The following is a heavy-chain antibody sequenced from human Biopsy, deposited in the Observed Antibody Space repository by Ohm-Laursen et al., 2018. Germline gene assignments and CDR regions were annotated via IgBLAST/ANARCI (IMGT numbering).Heavy chain of an antibody. CDR1: GFIFSRND. V-gene: IGHV3-23*01. Sequence: SLRLSCAASGFIFSRNDMSWVRQAPEKGLEWVSGISGSGASTYYADSVKGRFTISRDNSKNTLFLQMDSLRADDTAVYYCVKAHSAIYWFDPWGQGTLVTVSS. CDR2: ISGSGAST. J-gene: IGHJ5*02. CDR3: VKAHSAIYWFDP. D-gene: IGHD2-21*01.